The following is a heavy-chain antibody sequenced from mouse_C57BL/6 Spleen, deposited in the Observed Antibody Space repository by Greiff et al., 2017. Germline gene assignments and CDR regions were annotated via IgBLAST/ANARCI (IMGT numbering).Heavy chain of an antibody. J-gene: IGHJ3*01. CDR2: NHPNSGST. D-gene: IGHD2-1*01. V-gene: IGHV1-64*01. CDR1: GYTFTSYW. CDR3: ACARGYGNYFWFAY. Sequence: QVQLQQPGAELVKPGASVKLSCKASGYTFTSYWMHWVKQRPGQGLEWIGLNHPNSGSTNYNEKFNSKATLSVDKSSSTAYMQLSSLTSEDSAVYYCACARGYGNYFWFAYWGQGTLVTVSA.